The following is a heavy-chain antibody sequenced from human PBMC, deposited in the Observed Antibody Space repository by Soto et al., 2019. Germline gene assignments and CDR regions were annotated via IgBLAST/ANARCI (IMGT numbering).Heavy chain of an antibody. Sequence: SETLSLTCTVSGGSISSGGYYWSWIRQHPGKGLEWIGYIYYSGSTYYNPSLKSRVTISVDTSKNQFSLKLSSVTAADTAVYYCAREYGDYVEYWGQGTLVTVSS. CDR2: IYYSGST. V-gene: IGHV4-31*03. CDR3: AREYGDYVEY. J-gene: IGHJ4*02. CDR1: GGSISSGGYY. D-gene: IGHD4-17*01.